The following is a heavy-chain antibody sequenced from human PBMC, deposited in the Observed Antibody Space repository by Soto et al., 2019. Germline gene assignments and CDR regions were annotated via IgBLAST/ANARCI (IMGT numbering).Heavy chain of an antibody. CDR3: ARDTPPTDY. CDR2: ISAYNTNT. Sequence: QVQLVQSGAEVKKPGASVKVSCKTSGYTFTSYHISWVRQAPGQGLEWMGWISAYNTNTNYAQKFQGRVTMTTDTLTITAYMEMRSLRSDDTAVYYCARDTPPTDYWGKGTLVTVSS. V-gene: IGHV1-18*01. J-gene: IGHJ4*02. CDR1: GYTFTSYH.